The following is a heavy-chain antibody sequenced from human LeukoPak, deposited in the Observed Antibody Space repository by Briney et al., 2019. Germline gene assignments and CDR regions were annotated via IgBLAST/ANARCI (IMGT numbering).Heavy chain of an antibody. CDR1: GGSFSCYY. CDR2: INHSGST. CDR3: ARGGRPITRYCSSTSCYSTPGSSSFDY. J-gene: IGHJ4*02. V-gene: IGHV4-34*01. Sequence: SETLSLTCAVYGGSFSCYYWSWIRQPPGKGLEWIVEINHSGSTNYNPSLKRRVTISVETSKNQIPLKLSSVTAADTAVYYCARGGRPITRYCSSTSCYSTPGSSSFDYWGQGTLVTVSS. D-gene: IGHD2-2*01.